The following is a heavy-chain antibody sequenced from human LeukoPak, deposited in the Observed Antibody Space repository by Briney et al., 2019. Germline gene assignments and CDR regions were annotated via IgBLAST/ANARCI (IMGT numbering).Heavy chain of an antibody. J-gene: IGHJ6*03. V-gene: IGHV4-59*12. CDR1: GGSISSYY. Sequence: SETLSLTCTVSGGSISSYYWSWIRQPPGKGLEWIGYIYYSGSTNYNPSLKSRVTISVDTSKNQFSLKLSSVTAADTAVYYCARAYSSSFPSLYYYYMDVWGKGTTVTVSS. CDR3: ARAYSSSFPSLYYYYMDV. D-gene: IGHD6-13*01. CDR2: IYYSGST.